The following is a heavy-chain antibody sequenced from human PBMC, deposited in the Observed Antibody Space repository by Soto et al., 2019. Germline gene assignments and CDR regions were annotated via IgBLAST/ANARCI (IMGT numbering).Heavy chain of an antibody. V-gene: IGHV4-4*02. J-gene: IGHJ6*02. CDR3: ASVAVAGQYYYYYYGMDV. CDR1: GGSISSSNW. Sequence: SWETLSLTCAVSGGSISSSNWWRGVRQPAGEGLEWIGEIYHSGSTNYNPSLKSRVTISVDNSKNQFSLKLSSVTAADTAVYYCASVAVAGQYYYYYYGMDVWGQGTTVTVSS. D-gene: IGHD6-19*01. CDR2: IYHSGST.